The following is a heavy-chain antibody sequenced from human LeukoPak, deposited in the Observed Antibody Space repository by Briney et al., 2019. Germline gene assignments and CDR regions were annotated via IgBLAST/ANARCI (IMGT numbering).Heavy chain of an antibody. J-gene: IGHJ4*02. D-gene: IGHD3-10*01. CDR1: GFTFTNYW. CDR2: IKADGSEK. CDR3: ARESSVVRGVTTDFDY. Sequence: GGSLRLSCAASGFTFTNYWMSWVRQAPGKGLEWVANIKADGSEKFYVDSVKGRFTISRDNAKNSLYLQMNSLRAEDTAVYYCARESSVVRGVTTDFDYWGQGTLVTVSS. V-gene: IGHV3-7*01.